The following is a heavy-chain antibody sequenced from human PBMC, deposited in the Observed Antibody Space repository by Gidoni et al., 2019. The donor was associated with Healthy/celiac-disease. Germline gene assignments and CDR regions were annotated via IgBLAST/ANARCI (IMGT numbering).Heavy chain of an antibody. Sequence: EVQLLESGGGLVQPGGSLRLSCAASGFTFSSYAMSWVRQAPGKGLEWVSAISGSGGSTYYADSVKGRFTISRDNSKNTLYLQMNSLRAEDTAVYYCAQVPAAMGGGYYYYGMDVWGQGTTVTVSS. CDR1: GFTFSSYA. V-gene: IGHV3-23*01. D-gene: IGHD2-2*01. CDR2: ISGSGGST. J-gene: IGHJ6*02. CDR3: AQVPAAMGGGYYYYGMDV.